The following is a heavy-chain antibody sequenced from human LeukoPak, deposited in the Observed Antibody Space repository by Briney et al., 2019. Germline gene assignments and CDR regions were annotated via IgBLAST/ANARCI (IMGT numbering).Heavy chain of an antibody. CDR3: AKGLLWFGAYYFDY. D-gene: IGHD3-10*01. Sequence: GGSLRLSCAASGFTFTNYAMTWVRQAPGKGPEWASGISGSGGNTYYADSVKGRCTISRDNSKNTLYLQMNSLRAEDTAVYYCAKGLLWFGAYYFDYWGQGTLVTVSS. J-gene: IGHJ4*02. V-gene: IGHV3-23*01. CDR1: GFTFTNYA. CDR2: ISGSGGNT.